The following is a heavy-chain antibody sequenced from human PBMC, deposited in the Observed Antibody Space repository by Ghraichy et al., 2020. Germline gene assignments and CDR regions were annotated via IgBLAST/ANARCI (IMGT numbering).Heavy chain of an antibody. J-gene: IGHJ4*02. Sequence: SETLSLTCTVSNDSISNSNYYWGLIRQPPGKGLEWIGSIYESGKTNYSPSLKSRVTMSAGTPKNQFSLRLSSVTAADTALYYCARSHNGYRLNCFDSWGQGILVTVSA. CDR3: ARSHNGYRLNCFDS. CDR2: IYESGKT. CDR1: NDSISNSNYY. V-gene: IGHV4-39*01. D-gene: IGHD5-24*01.